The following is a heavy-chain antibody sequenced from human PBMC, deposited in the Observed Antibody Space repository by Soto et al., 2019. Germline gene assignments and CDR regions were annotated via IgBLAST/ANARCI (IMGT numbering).Heavy chain of an antibody. D-gene: IGHD1-20*01. V-gene: IGHV1-2*04. CDR2: INPNSGGT. CDR3: ARDRITGNYYYGMDV. J-gene: IGHJ6*02. CDR1: GYTFTGYY. Sequence: ASVKVSCKASGYTFTGYYMHWVRQAPGQGLEWMGWINPNSGGTNYAQKFQGWVTMTRDTSISTAYMELSRLRSDDTAVYYCARDRITGNYYYGMDVWGQGTTVTVSS.